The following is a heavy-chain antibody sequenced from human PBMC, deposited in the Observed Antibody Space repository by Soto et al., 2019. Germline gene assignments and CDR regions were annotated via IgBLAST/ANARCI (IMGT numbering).Heavy chain of an antibody. Sequence: EVQLVESGGGLVQPGRSLRLSCAASGFTFDDSAMHWVRQPPGKGLEWVSGIGSNSGGIGYADSVKGRFTISRDNAKNSLYLQMNSLRAEDTALYYCAKGLSEGYFDYWGQGTLVTVPS. CDR1: GFTFDDSA. V-gene: IGHV3-9*01. J-gene: IGHJ4*02. CDR3: AKGLSEGYFDY. CDR2: IGSNSGGI.